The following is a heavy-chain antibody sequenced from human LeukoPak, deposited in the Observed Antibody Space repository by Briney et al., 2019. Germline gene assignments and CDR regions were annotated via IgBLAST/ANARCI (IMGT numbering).Heavy chain of an antibody. CDR1: GYTFTSYD. CDR2: INPNSGGT. J-gene: IGHJ4*02. V-gene: IGHV1-2*02. Sequence: ASVKVSCKASGYTFTSYDINWVRQATGQGLEWMGWINPNSGGTNYAQKFQGRVTMTRDTSISTAYMEVSRLRADDTAVYYCARDERYDSSGYPFDYWGQGALVTVSS. CDR3: ARDERYDSSGYPFDY. D-gene: IGHD3-22*01.